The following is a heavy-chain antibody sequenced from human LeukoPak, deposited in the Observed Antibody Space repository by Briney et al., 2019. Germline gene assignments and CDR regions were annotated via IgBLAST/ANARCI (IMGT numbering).Heavy chain of an antibody. CDR3: ASYGYCSGGSCYGGAFY. Sequence: PSETLSLTCAVYGGSFSGYYWSRIRQPPGKGLEWIGEINHSGSTNYNPSLKSRVTISVDTSKNQFSLKLSSVTAADTAVYYCASYGYCSGGSCYGGAFYWGQGTLVTVSS. D-gene: IGHD2-15*01. J-gene: IGHJ4*02. CDR1: GGSFSGYY. CDR2: INHSGST. V-gene: IGHV4-34*01.